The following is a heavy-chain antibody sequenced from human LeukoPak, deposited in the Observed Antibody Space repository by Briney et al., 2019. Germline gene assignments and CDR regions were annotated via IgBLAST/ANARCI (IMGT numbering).Heavy chain of an antibody. Sequence: GGSLRLSCAASGFTFSSYSMNWVRQAPGKGLEWVSSISSSSSYIYYADSVKGRFTISRDNAKNSLYLQMNSLRAEDTAVYYCARAPISYCSSTSCHIDYWGQGTLVTVSS. CDR3: ARAPISYCSSTSCHIDY. CDR1: GFTFSSYS. V-gene: IGHV3-21*01. D-gene: IGHD2-2*02. CDR2: ISSSSSYI. J-gene: IGHJ4*02.